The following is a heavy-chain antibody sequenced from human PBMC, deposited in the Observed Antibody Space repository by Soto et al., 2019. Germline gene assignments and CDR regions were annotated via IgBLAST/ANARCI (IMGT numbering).Heavy chain of an antibody. Sequence: GGSLRLSCAASGFTFSSYGMHWVRQAPGKGLEWVAVISYDGSNKYYADSVKGRFTISRDNSKNTLYLQMNSLRAEDTAVYYCAKAQRGSGSYLDYYYYGMDVWGQGTTVTVSS. CDR1: GFTFSSYG. CDR3: AKAQRGSGSYLDYYYYGMDV. V-gene: IGHV3-30*18. J-gene: IGHJ6*02. D-gene: IGHD3-10*01. CDR2: ISYDGSNK.